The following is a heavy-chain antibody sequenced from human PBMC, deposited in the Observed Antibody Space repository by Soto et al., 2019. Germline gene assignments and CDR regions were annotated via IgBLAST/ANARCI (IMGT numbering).Heavy chain of an antibody. D-gene: IGHD1-20*01. CDR2: IYYSGST. CDR3: ARVYSGITGSYFDY. V-gene: IGHV4-61*01. CDR1: GGSVSSGSYY. J-gene: IGHJ4*02. Sequence: QVQLQESGPGLVKPSETLSLTCTVSGGSVSSGSYYWSWIRQPPGKGLEWIGYIYYSGSTNYNPPLKSRVTISVDTSKNQFSLKLSSVTAADTAVYYCARVYSGITGSYFDYWGQGTLVTVSS.